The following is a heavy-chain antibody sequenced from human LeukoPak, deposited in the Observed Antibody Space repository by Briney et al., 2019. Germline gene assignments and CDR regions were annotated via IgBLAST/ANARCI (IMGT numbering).Heavy chain of an antibody. V-gene: IGHV3-73*01. CDR2: IKTKAESYAT. CDR3: TRLSGGNSDSYYYGLDV. Sequence: GGSLRLSCAASGFTFNSYGIHWVRQASGKGLEWVARIKTKAESYATAYVASVKGRFTISRDDSKNTAYLQMDSLKTEDTAMYYCTRLSGGNSDSYYYGLDVWGQGTTVTVSS. J-gene: IGHJ6*02. D-gene: IGHD4-23*01. CDR1: GFTFNSYG.